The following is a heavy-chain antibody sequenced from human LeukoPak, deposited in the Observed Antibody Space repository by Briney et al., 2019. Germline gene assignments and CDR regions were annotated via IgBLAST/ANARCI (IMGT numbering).Heavy chain of an antibody. Sequence: GASVKVSCKASGYTFTSYDINWVRQATGQGLEWMGWMNPNSGNTDYAQKLQDRVTMTTDTSTSTAYIELRSLRSDDTAVYYCARGSYLDYWGQGTLVTVSS. CDR1: GYTFTSYD. CDR2: MNPNSGNT. V-gene: IGHV1-8*01. CDR3: ARGSYLDY. J-gene: IGHJ4*02.